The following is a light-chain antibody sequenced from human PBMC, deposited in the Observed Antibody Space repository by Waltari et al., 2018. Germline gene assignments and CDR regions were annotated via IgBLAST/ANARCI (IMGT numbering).Light chain of an antibody. Sequence: EIVLTQSPGTLSLSPGERATLSCGASQSVSRALAWYQQTPGQAPRLLIYDAFKRAAGIPDRFSGSGTGTDFSLTISRLEPEDFAVYYCQMYVRLPATFGQGTTVEIK. CDR2: DAF. V-gene: IGKV3D-20*02. CDR3: QMYVRLPAT. J-gene: IGKJ1*01. CDR1: QSVSRAL.